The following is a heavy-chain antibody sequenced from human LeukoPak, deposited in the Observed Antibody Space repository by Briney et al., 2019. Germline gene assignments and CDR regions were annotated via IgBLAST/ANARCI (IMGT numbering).Heavy chain of an antibody. J-gene: IGHJ4*02. V-gene: IGHV1-2*02. CDR1: GYTFTGYY. CDR3: ARGKRSGLLRYFDWLPEILDY. Sequence: GAAVKVSCKASGYTFTGYYIHWVRQAPGQGLELMGWINPNNGGTNYAQKFQGRVTMTRDTSISTAYVELSRLRSDDTAVYYCARGKRSGLLRYFDWLPEILDYWGQGTLVSVSS. CDR2: INPNNGGT. D-gene: IGHD3-9*01.